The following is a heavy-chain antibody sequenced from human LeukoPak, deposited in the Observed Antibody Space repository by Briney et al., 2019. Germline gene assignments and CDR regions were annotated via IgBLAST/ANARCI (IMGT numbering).Heavy chain of an antibody. CDR1: GFTFNNYA. Sequence: GGSLRLSCSASGFTFNNYAMYWVRQAPGKELEHVSVTHGNGGNTYYADSVKGRFTISRDNAKNTLYLQMNSLRAEDTAVYYCARGASGYSYGWGQGTLVTVSS. J-gene: IGHJ4*02. CDR2: THGNGGNT. D-gene: IGHD5-18*01. V-gene: IGHV3-64*04. CDR3: ARGASGYSYG.